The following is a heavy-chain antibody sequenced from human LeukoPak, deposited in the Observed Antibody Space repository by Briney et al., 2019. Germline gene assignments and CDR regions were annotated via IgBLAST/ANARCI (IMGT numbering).Heavy chain of an antibody. CDR3: AKAERPHYYDSSGSPQPYYYYYMDV. Sequence: GGSLRLSCAASGFTFDDYAMHWVRQAPGKGLEWVSLISWDGGSTYYADSVKGRFTISRDNSKNSLYLQMNSLRAEDTALYYYAKAERPHYYDSSGSPQPYYYYYMDVWGKGTTVTVSS. CDR1: GFTFDDYA. D-gene: IGHD3-22*01. CDR2: ISWDGGST. V-gene: IGHV3-43D*03. J-gene: IGHJ6*03.